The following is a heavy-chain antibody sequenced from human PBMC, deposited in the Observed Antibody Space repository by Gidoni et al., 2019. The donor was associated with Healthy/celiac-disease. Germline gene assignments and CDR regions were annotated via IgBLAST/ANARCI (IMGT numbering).Heavy chain of an antibody. Sequence: EVQLLESGGGLVQPGGSLRLSCAASGFTFSSYAMSWVRQAPGTGLEWVSAISGSGGSTYYADSVKGRFTISRDNSKNTLYLQMNSLRAEDTAVYYCAKRKHYDFWSGYSPFQHWGQGTLVTVSS. CDR3: AKRKHYDFWSGYSPFQH. CDR2: ISGSGGST. J-gene: IGHJ1*01. CDR1: GFTFSSYA. V-gene: IGHV3-23*01. D-gene: IGHD3-3*01.